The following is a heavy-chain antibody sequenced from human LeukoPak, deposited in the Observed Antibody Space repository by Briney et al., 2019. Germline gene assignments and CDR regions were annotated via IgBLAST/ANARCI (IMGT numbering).Heavy chain of an antibody. Sequence: SETLSLTCTVSGGSISNYYWSWIRQPPGKGLEWIGEINHSGSTNYNPSLKSRVTISVDTSKNQFSLKLSSVTAADTAVYYCARHLKVVYSSSWYRGYYFDYWGQGTLVTVSS. CDR3: ARHLKVVYSSSWYRGYYFDY. V-gene: IGHV4-34*01. J-gene: IGHJ4*02. D-gene: IGHD6-13*01. CDR1: GGSISNYY. CDR2: INHSGST.